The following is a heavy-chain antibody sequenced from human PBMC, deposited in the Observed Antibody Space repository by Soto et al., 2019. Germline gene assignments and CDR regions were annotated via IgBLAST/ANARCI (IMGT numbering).Heavy chain of an antibody. CDR1: GGSISSYY. CDR3: ARLSDYDFWSGRGSGMDV. J-gene: IGHJ6*02. Sequence: SETLSLTCTVSGGSISSYYWSWIRQPPGKGLEWIGYIYYSGSTNYNPSLKSRVTISVVTSKNQFSLKLSSVTAADTAVYYCARLSDYDFWSGRGSGMDVWGQGTTVAVSS. V-gene: IGHV4-59*01. D-gene: IGHD3-3*01. CDR2: IYYSGST.